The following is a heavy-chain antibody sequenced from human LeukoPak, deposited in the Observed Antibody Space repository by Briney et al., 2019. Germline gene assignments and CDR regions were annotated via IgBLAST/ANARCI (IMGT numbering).Heavy chain of an antibody. Sequence: GASVKVSCKASGYTFTSYGISWVRQAPGQGLEWMGWISAYNGNTNYAQKLQGRVTMTADTSTSTAYMELSSLRAEDTAVYYCARESGSPEYFFDYWGQGTLVTVSS. V-gene: IGHV1-18*01. CDR1: GYTFTSYG. CDR2: ISAYNGNT. D-gene: IGHD1-14*01. CDR3: ARESGSPEYFFDY. J-gene: IGHJ4*02.